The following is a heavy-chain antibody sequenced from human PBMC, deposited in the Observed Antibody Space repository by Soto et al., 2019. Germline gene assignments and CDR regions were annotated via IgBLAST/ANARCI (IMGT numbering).Heavy chain of an antibody. Sequence: ASVKVSCKASGYTFTSYYMHWVRQAPGQGLEWMGIINPSGGSTSYAQKLQGRVTMTRDTSTSTVYMELSSLRSEDTAVYYCAREGSILLWFGEAKNWFDPWGQGTLVTVSS. CDR2: INPSGGST. J-gene: IGHJ5*02. D-gene: IGHD3-10*01. CDR3: AREGSILLWFGEAKNWFDP. CDR1: GYTFTSYY. V-gene: IGHV1-46*04.